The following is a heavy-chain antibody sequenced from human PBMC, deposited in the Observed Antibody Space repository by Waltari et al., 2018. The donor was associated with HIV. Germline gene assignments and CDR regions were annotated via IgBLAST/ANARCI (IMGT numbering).Heavy chain of an antibody. Sequence: QVQLQQWGAGLLKPSETLSLKCAVYGGSFSHSWRWIRQAPQKGLEWIGEVDENGRTTYNPSLKSRLTISVDTSKNQIYLKLASVTAADTAVYFCARGLYYIDFWGEGTTV. CDR1: GGSFSHS. V-gene: IGHV4-34*01. CDR2: VDENGRT. J-gene: IGHJ6*03. CDR3: ARGLYYIDF.